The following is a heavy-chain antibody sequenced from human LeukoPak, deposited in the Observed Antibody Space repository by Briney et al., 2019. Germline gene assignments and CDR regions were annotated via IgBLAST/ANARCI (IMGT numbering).Heavy chain of an antibody. CDR2: ISSSGNNT. V-gene: IGHV3-23*01. D-gene: IGHD2-15*01. CDR3: TRGPYCSGGTCYSLGEFDP. CDR1: GFTFKKYA. Sequence: GGSLRLSCAASGFTFKKYAMSWVRQAPGKGLEWVSSISSSGNNTHYSDSAKGRITISRDNSKNTLYLQMNSLRAEDTALYHCTRGPYCSGGTCYSLGEFDPWGRGTLVTVSS. J-gene: IGHJ5*02.